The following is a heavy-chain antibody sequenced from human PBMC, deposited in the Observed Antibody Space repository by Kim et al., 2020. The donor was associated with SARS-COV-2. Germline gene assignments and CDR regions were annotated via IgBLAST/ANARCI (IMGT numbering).Heavy chain of an antibody. D-gene: IGHD3-3*01. J-gene: IGHJ4*02. V-gene: IGHV3-43*01. CDR3: AKDVDDFWSGYSYYFDY. Sequence: VKGRVTISRDNSKNSLYLQMNSLRTEDTALYYCAKDVDDFWSGYSYYFDYWGQGTLVTVSS.